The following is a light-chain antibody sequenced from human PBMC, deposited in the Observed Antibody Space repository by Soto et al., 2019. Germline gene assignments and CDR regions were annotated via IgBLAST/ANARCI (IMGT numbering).Light chain of an antibody. CDR1: SSDIGGYDS. J-gene: IGLJ1*01. CDR2: EVS. Sequence: QSALTQSPSASGSPGQSVTISCTGTSSDIGGYDSVSWYQQHPGKAPKVMIYEVSNRPSGVSNRFSGSKSGNTASLTISGLQAEDEADYYCSSYTSSSTLAYVFGTGTKVTVL. V-gene: IGLV2-14*01. CDR3: SSYTSSSTLAYV.